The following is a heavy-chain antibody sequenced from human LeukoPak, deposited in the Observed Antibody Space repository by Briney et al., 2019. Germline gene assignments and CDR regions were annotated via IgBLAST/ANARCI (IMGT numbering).Heavy chain of an antibody. J-gene: IGHJ4*02. CDR3: ARSEISGYSGTWY. V-gene: IGHV3-7*01. CDR2: IKQDGSEK. D-gene: IGHD6-13*01. CDR1: GFTFSSYW. Sequence: GGSLRLSCAASGFTFSSYWMSWVRQAPGKGLEWVANIKQDGSEKYYVDSVKGRFTISRDNAKNSLYLQMNSLRAEDTAVYYCARSEISGYSGTWYWGQGTLVTVSS.